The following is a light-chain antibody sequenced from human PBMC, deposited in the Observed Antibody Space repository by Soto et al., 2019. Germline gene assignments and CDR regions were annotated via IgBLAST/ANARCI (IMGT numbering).Light chain of an antibody. CDR3: SSYTSSSTGV. Sequence: QSALTQPPSVSGSPGQSVTISCTGTSSDVGSYNRVSWYQQTPGTAPKLMIYQVSNRPSGVPDRFSGSKSGNTASLTISGLQAEDEADYYCSSYTSSSTGVFGGGTKVTVL. V-gene: IGLV2-18*02. J-gene: IGLJ3*02. CDR2: QVS. CDR1: SSDVGSYNR.